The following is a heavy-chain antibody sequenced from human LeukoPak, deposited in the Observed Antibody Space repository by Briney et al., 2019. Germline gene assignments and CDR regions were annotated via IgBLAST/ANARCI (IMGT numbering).Heavy chain of an antibody. CDR2: IYYSGST. J-gene: IGHJ4*02. Sequence: PSETLSLTCTVSGGSISSSSYYWGWIRQPPGKGLEWIGSIYYSGSTYYNPSLKSRVTISVDTSKNQFSLKLSSVTAADTAVYYCARRGARTYYYDSSGYGHFDYWGQGTLVTVSS. CDR3: ARRGARTYYYDSSGYGHFDY. V-gene: IGHV4-39*01. CDR1: GGSISSSSYY. D-gene: IGHD3-22*01.